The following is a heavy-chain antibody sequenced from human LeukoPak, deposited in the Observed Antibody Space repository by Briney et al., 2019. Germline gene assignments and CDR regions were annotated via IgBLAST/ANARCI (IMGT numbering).Heavy chain of an antibody. D-gene: IGHD3-10*01. CDR1: GFTFSNNA. Sequence: GGSLRLSCAASGFTFSNNAMHWVRQAPGKGLEWVSSISSSSSYIYYADLLKGRFTISRDNTKNSLYLQMNSLRAEDTAVYYCARQEIIMVRGVRTNSFDYWGQGTLVTVSS. J-gene: IGHJ4*02. CDR3: ARQEIIMVRGVRTNSFDY. V-gene: IGHV3-21*01. CDR2: ISSSSSYI.